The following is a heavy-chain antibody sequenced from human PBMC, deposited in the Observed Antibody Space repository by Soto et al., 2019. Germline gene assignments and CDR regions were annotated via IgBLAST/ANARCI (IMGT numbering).Heavy chain of an antibody. V-gene: IGHV4-4*02. CDR1: SGSISSSNW. D-gene: IGHD3-3*01. CDR2: IYHSGST. Sequence: SETLSLTCAVSSGSISSSNWWSWVRQPPGKGLEWIGEIYHSGSTNYNPSLKSRVTISVDKSKNQFSLKLSSVTAADTAVYYCARSLRFLEWSTPGYYYYMDVWGKGTTVTVSS. J-gene: IGHJ6*03. CDR3: ARSLRFLEWSTPGYYYYMDV.